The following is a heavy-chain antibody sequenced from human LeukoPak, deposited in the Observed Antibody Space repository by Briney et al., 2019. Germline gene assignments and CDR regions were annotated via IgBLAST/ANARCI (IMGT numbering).Heavy chain of an antibody. CDR3: ARDAPNYYDSSGYLDY. D-gene: IGHD3-22*01. CDR1: GFTFSSYS. J-gene: IGHJ4*02. Sequence: GGSLRLSCAASGFTFSSYSMNWVRQAPGKGLEWVSYISSSSSTIYYADSVKGRFTISRDNAKNSLYLQMNSLRAEDTAVYYCARDAPNYYDSSGYLDYWGQGTLVTVSS. CDR2: ISSSSSTI. V-gene: IGHV3-48*04.